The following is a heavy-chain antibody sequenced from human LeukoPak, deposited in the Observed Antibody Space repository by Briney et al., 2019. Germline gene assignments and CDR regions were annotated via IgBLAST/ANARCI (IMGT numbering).Heavy chain of an antibody. CDR1: GGSINSYY. CDR2: IFYTGST. V-gene: IGHV4-59*08. Sequence: SETLSLTCTVSGGSINSYYWSWIRQPPGRGLEWIGYIFYTGSTNYNPSLKSRVTISVDTSKNRFSLKLNSVTAADTAVYYCARHRAGYHVDRWGQGTLVTVSS. D-gene: IGHD3-9*01. J-gene: IGHJ4*02. CDR3: ARHRAGYHVDR.